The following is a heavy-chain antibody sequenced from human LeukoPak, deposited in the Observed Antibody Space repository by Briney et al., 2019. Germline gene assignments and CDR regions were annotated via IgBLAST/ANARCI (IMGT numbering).Heavy chain of an antibody. V-gene: IGHV4-34*01. J-gene: IGHJ4*02. Sequence: SETLSLTCAVYGGSFSGYYWSWIRQPPGKGLEWIGEISHSGSTNYNPSLKSRVTISVDTSKNQFSLKLSSVTAADTAVYYCARGLEGGYDILTGYHYFDYWGQGTLVTVSS. CDR1: GGSFSGYY. D-gene: IGHD3-9*01. CDR2: ISHSGST. CDR3: ARGLEGGYDILTGYHYFDY.